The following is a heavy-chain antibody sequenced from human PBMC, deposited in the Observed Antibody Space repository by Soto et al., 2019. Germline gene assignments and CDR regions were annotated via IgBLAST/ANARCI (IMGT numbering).Heavy chain of an antibody. J-gene: IGHJ4*02. CDR3: ARYCSHTNCYMLDY. D-gene: IGHD2-2*02. CDR2: VSSTGST. V-gene: IGHV4-61*08. CDR1: GASVTSAGYY. Sequence: QLQESGPGLVRPSETLSLICTVSGASVTSAGYYWSWIRQPPGKGLEWIGYVSSTGSTIYNSAIKSRVTMSLDMPKNQFSLRLDSVTAADTAVYYCARYCSHTNCYMLDYWGQGTLVTASS.